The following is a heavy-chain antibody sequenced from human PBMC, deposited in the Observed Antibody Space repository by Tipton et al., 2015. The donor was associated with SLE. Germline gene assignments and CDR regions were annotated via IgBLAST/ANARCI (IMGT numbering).Heavy chain of an antibody. CDR3: ARDQLVWVGELGVGDHDYYGMDV. CDR1: GGSFSGYY. D-gene: IGHD3-10*01. Sequence: TLSLTCAVSGGSFSGYYWSWIRQPPGKGLEWIGYIYYTGSTSYSPSLRSRVTMSVDTSKNQFSLRLSSVTAADTAVYYCARDQLVWVGELGVGDHDYYGMDVWGQGTTVTVYS. CDR2: IYYTGST. J-gene: IGHJ6*02. V-gene: IGHV4-59*01.